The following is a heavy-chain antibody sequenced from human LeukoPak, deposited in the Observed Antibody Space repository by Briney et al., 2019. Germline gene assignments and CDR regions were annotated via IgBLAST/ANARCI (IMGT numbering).Heavy chain of an antibody. Sequence: ASVKVSCKASGYSFSGYYMHWVRQAPGQGLEWMGWIDPNSGGTNYAQKFQGRVTMTRDTSISTAYMVLNRLRSDDTAVYYCAREYYYGSGNYYNRIDYWGQGTLVTVSS. CDR3: AREYYYGSGNYYNRIDY. CDR1: GYSFSGYY. J-gene: IGHJ4*02. CDR2: IDPNSGGT. V-gene: IGHV1-2*02. D-gene: IGHD3-10*01.